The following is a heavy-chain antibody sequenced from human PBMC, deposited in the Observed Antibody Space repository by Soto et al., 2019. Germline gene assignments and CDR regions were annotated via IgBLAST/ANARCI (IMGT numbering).Heavy chain of an antibody. J-gene: IGHJ5*02. Sequence: QVQLVQSGAEVKKPGASVKVSCKASGYTFTSYDIIWVRQATGQGLEWMGWMNPSTGNTDSAEKFQGRHTMTRNTYISTVYMELSSLSFEDTAVYYCARGRIIVAGGFDPWGQGTLVTVSS. D-gene: IGHD6-19*01. CDR3: ARGRIIVAGGFDP. CDR1: GYTFTSYD. V-gene: IGHV1-8*01. CDR2: MNPSTGNT.